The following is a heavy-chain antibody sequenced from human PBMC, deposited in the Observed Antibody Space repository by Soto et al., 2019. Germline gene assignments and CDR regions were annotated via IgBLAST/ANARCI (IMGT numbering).Heavy chain of an antibody. Sequence: ASVKVSCKASGYTFTSYGISWVRQAPGQGLEWMGWISAYNGNTNYAQKLQGRVTMTTDTSTSTAYMELRSLRSDDTAVYYCARSDGFSTSRLWFDPWGQGTLVTVSS. CDR3: ARSDGFSTSRLWFDP. CDR2: ISAYNGNT. CDR1: GYTFTSYG. J-gene: IGHJ5*02. D-gene: IGHD2-2*01. V-gene: IGHV1-18*01.